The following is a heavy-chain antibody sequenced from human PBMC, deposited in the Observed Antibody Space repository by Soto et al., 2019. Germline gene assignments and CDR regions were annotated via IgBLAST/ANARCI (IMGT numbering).Heavy chain of an antibody. Sequence: SETLSLTCIVSGGSISSHYWNWIRQPPGKGLERIGYIYYSGRTNYNPSLKSRVTISVDTSKNQFSLNLSSVTAADTAVYYCARDSGSSYYYYYGMDVWGQGTTVTVSS. CDR1: GGSISSHY. CDR2: IYYSGRT. CDR3: ARDSGSSYYYYYGMDV. V-gene: IGHV4-59*11. J-gene: IGHJ6*02. D-gene: IGHD1-26*01.